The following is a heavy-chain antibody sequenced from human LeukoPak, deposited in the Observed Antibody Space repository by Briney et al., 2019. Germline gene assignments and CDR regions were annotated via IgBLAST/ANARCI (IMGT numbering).Heavy chain of an antibody. CDR3: ARGKPYHSGFLYNWFDP. CDR1: GGTFSSYA. Sequence: ASVNVSCKASGGTFSSYAISWVRQAPGQGLEWMGGIIPIFGTANYAQKFQGRVTITADESTSTAYMELSSLRSEDTAVYYCARGKPYHSGFLYNWFDPWGQGTLVTVSS. J-gene: IGHJ5*02. D-gene: IGHD5-12*01. CDR2: IIPIFGTA. V-gene: IGHV1-69*13.